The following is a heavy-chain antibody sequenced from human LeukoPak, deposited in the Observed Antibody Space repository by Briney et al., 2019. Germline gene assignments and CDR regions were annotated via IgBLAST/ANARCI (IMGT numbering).Heavy chain of an antibody. CDR1: GFAFSSHW. CDR3: ARDQHYDILTGYTGWYFDL. D-gene: IGHD3-9*01. J-gene: IGHJ2*01. CDR2: IREDGTDK. V-gene: IGHV3-7*01. Sequence: GGSLRLSCAASGFAFSSHWMSWVRQAPGGGLEWVANIREDGTDKYYGYSVEGRFTISRDNAKNSLYLQMNSLRAEDTAVYYCARDQHYDILTGYTGWYFDLWGRGTPVTVSS.